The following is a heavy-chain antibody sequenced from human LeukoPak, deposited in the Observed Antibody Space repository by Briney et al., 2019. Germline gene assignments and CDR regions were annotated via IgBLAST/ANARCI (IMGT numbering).Heavy chain of an antibody. CDR3: AKQGVGYCSSTSCHPYYYYMDV. J-gene: IGHJ6*03. D-gene: IGHD2-2*01. CDR2: ISGSGGST. CDR1: GFTFSSYA. Sequence: GGSLRLSCAASGFTFSSYAMSWVRQAPGKGLEWVSAISGSGGSTYYADSVKGRFTISRDNSKNTLYLQMNSLRAEDTAVYYCAKQGVGYCSSTSCHPYYYYMDVWGKGTTVTVSS. V-gene: IGHV3-23*01.